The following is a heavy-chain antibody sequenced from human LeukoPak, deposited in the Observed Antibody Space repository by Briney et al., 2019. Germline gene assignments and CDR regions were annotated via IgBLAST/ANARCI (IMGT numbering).Heavy chain of an antibody. CDR1: GGSFSGYY. CDR3: ARFRTYYDYVWGSYRPYYYFDY. V-gene: IGHV4-34*01. J-gene: IGHJ4*02. D-gene: IGHD3-16*02. CDR2: INHSGST. Sequence: PSETLSLTCAVYGGSFSGYYWSWIRQPPGKGLEWIGEINHSGSTNYNPSPKSRVTISVDTSKNQFSLKLSSVTAADTAVYYCARFRTYYDYVWGSYRPYYYFDYWGQGTLVTVSS.